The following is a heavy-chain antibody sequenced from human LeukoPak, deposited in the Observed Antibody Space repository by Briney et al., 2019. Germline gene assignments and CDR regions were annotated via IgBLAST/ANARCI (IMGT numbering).Heavy chain of an antibody. J-gene: IGHJ2*01. D-gene: IGHD3-9*01. Sequence: LXLSXAASGFNFXSXXMSWVRQAPGRXLEXXXGXXASGGSTYYADSVKGRFIISRDKSKDTLFLQMSSLRAEDTAVYYCAKLGGSRYLGFLSLGDWYFDLWGRGTLVTVSS. CDR1: GFNFXSXX. V-gene: IGHV3-23*01. CDR3: AKLGGSRYLGFLSLGDWYFDL. CDR2: XXASGGST.